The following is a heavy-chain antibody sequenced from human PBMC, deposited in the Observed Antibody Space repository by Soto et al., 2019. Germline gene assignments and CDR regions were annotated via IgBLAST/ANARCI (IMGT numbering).Heavy chain of an antibody. CDR3: ARTNRDFYGLDV. Sequence: EVQLVESGGGLVQPGGSLRLSCEASGFTFRNYDMHWVRQGTGKGLEWVSGISAAGDPDYADSVEGRFTISRENALNSFFLQMNSLRVGDTAVYYCARTNRDFYGLDVWGQGTTVIGSS. V-gene: IGHV3-13*05. J-gene: IGHJ6*02. D-gene: IGHD2-8*01. CDR1: GFTFRNYD. CDR2: ISAAGDP.